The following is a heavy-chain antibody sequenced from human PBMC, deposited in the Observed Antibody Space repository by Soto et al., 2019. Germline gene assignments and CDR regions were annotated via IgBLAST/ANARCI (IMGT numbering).Heavy chain of an antibody. D-gene: IGHD1-26*01. Sequence: PGGSLRLSCAASGFNFKTAGMHWVRQAPGKGLEWLALISYGVHKTHYAESVKGRFTVSRDNANDMLFLQMNSLTTEDTALYYCAKLIVESAFGPSPRGGFEVWGQGTMVTVSS. V-gene: IGHV3-30*18. CDR2: ISYGVHKT. J-gene: IGHJ3*01. CDR3: AKLIVESAFGPSPRGGFEV. CDR1: GFNFKTAG.